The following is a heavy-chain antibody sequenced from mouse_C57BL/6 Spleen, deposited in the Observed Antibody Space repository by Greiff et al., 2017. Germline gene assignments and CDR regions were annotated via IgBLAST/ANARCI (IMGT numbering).Heavy chain of an antibody. V-gene: IGHV3-6*01. CDR2: ISYDGSN. CDR1: GYSITSGYY. Sequence: EVQLQESGPGLVKPSQSLSLTCSVTGYSITSGYYWNWIRQFPGNKLEWMGYISYDGSNNYNPSLKNRISITRDTSKNQFFLKLNSVTTEDTATYYCARGGDSSGYGFAYWGQGTLVTVSA. CDR3: ARGGDSSGYGFAY. D-gene: IGHD3-2*02. J-gene: IGHJ3*01.